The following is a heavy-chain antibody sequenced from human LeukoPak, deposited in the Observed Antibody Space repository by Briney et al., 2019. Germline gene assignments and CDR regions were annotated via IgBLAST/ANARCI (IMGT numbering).Heavy chain of an antibody. Sequence: ASVKVSCKSSGYSFTANFIHWVRQVPGQGLKWMGWQNPSSDGSYFAQKFQGRVTVTRDTSITTAYMELSRLRSDDTAVYYCARGVRESVLRGFDPWGQGTLVTVSS. CDR3: ARGVRESVLRGFDP. D-gene: IGHD3-10*01. V-gene: IGHV1-2*02. J-gene: IGHJ5*02. CDR1: GYSFTANF. CDR2: QNPSSDGS.